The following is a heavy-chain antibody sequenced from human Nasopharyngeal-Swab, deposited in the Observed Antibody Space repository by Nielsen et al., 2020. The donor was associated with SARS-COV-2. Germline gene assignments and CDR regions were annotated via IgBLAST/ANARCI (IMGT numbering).Heavy chain of an antibody. Sequence: ASVKVSCKASGYTFTSYYMHWVQQAPGQGLEWMGIINPSGGSTSYAQKFQGRVTMTRDTSTSTVYMELSSLRSEDTAVYYCARDPTPAVDSSSSLDYYYGMDVWGQGTTVTVSS. CDR2: INPSGGST. D-gene: IGHD6-6*01. CDR3: ARDPTPAVDSSSSLDYYYGMDV. CDR1: GYTFTSYY. J-gene: IGHJ6*02. V-gene: IGHV1-46*01.